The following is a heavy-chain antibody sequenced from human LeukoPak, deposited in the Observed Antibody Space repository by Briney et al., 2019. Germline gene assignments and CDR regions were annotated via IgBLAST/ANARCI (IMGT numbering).Heavy chain of an antibody. CDR2: IYYSGST. V-gene: IGHV4-39*01. CDR1: GGSISSSSYY. CDR3: ARRQGMVILRGGAFDI. D-gene: IGHD3-16*01. Sequence: PSETLSLTCTVSGGSISSSSYYWGWIRQPPGKGLEWIGSIYYSGSTYYNPSLKSRVTISVDTSKNQFSLKLSSVTAADTAVYYCARRQGMVILRGGAFDIWGQGTMVTVSS. J-gene: IGHJ3*02.